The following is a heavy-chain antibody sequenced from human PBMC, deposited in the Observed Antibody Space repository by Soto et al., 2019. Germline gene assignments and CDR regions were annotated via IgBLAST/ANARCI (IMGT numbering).Heavy chain of an antibody. V-gene: IGHV3-48*02. CDR1: GFTFSSYS. J-gene: IGHJ6*02. CDR2: ISSSSSTI. Sequence: GGSLRLSCAASGFTFSSYSMNWVRQAPGKGLEWVSYISSSSSTIYYADSVKGRFTISRDNAKNSLYLQMNSLRDEDTAVYYCARNSDIVVVPAASTYYYYYGMDVWGQGTTVTVSS. CDR3: ARNSDIVVVPAASTYYYYYGMDV. D-gene: IGHD2-2*01.